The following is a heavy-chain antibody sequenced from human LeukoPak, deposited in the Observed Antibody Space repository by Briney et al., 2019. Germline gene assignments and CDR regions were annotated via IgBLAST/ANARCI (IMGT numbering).Heavy chain of an antibody. D-gene: IGHD2-2*01. V-gene: IGHV3-53*01. CDR2: IYSGGAT. CDR3: AREYGSGTFD. Sequence: GGSLRLSCAASGLIVSNYYMSWVRQAPGKGLERVSVIYSGGATYYADSVKGRFTISRDNSKNTLYLRMNSLRAGDTAVYFCAREYGSGTFDWGQGTLVTVSS. CDR1: GLIVSNYY. J-gene: IGHJ4*02.